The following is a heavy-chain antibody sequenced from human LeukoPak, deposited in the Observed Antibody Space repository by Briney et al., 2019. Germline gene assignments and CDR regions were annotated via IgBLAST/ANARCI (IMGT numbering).Heavy chain of an antibody. Sequence: KPSETLSLTCTVSGGSISSYYWSWIRQPPGKGLEWIGYIYYSGSTNYNPSLKSRVTISVDTSKNQFSLKLSSVTAADTAVYYCTRERPATNYFDYWGQGTLVTVSS. CDR2: IYYSGST. CDR3: TRERPATNYFDY. J-gene: IGHJ4*02. V-gene: IGHV4-59*01. CDR1: GGSISSYY. D-gene: IGHD1-7*01.